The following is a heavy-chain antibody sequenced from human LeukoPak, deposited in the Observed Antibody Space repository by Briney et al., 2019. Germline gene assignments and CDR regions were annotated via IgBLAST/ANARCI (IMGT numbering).Heavy chain of an antibody. CDR2: IYYTGNT. J-gene: IGHJ4*02. CDR3: ARDQGAYGENFDY. D-gene: IGHD4-17*01. V-gene: IGHV4-59*12. Sequence: SETLSLTCTVSGGSLTSSFWSWIRQPPGKGLEWIGYIYYTGNTNYNPSLKSRVTLSLDTSKNQFSLKLSSVTAADAAMYYCARDQGAYGENFDYWGQGTLVTVSS. CDR1: GGSLTSSF.